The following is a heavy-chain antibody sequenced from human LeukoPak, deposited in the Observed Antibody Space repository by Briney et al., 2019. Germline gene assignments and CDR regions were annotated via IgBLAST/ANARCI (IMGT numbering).Heavy chain of an antibody. CDR1: GYTLTELS. CDR2: FDPEDGET. Sequence: GASVKVSCKVSGYTLTELSMHWVRQAPGKGLEWMGGFDPEDGETIYAQKFQGRVTMTEDTSTDTAYMELSSLRSEDTAVYYCATDGLGFTSFDYWGQGTLVTVSS. V-gene: IGHV1-24*01. D-gene: IGHD6-19*01. J-gene: IGHJ4*02. CDR3: ATDGLGFTSFDY.